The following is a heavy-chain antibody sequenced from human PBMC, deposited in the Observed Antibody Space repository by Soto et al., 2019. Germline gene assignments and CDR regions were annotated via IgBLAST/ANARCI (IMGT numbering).Heavy chain of an antibody. CDR2: ISSSSSYI. J-gene: IGHJ6*04. D-gene: IGHD2-8*01. V-gene: IGHV3-21*01. Sequence: GGSLRLSCAASGFTFSSYSMNWVRQAPGKGLEWVSSISSSSSYIYYADSVKGRFTISRDNAKNSLYLQMNSLRAEDTAVYYCAREGRCTNGVCYMDVWGKGTTVTVSS. CDR1: GFTFSSYS. CDR3: AREGRCTNGVCYMDV.